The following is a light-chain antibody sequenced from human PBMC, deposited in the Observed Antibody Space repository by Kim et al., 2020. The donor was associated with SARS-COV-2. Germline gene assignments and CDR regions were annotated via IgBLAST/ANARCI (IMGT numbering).Light chain of an antibody. CDR2: KAS. CDR3: QQYASYPLT. Sequence: AFVGNGVTIPCRASHSISDFLAWYQQKPGKAPNLLIYKASSLESGVPSRFSGSASGTEFTLTISSLQPDDFSTYYCQQYASYPLTFGGGTKVDIK. V-gene: IGKV1-5*03. CDR1: HSISDF. J-gene: IGKJ4*01.